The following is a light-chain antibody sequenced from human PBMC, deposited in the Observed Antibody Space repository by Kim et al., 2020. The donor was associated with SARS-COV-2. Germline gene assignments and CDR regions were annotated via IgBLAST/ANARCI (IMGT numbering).Light chain of an antibody. CDR2: QDD. J-gene: IGLJ2*01. V-gene: IGLV3-1*01. CDR3: QSWDDTTAV. Sequence: SYELTQPPPVSVSPGQTATIICSGDKLENKYAFWYQQKSGQSPVLVIYQDDKRPSGIPERFSGSNSGNTATLTISGTQTIDEADYYCQSWDDTTAVFGGETQLTVL. CDR1: KLENKY.